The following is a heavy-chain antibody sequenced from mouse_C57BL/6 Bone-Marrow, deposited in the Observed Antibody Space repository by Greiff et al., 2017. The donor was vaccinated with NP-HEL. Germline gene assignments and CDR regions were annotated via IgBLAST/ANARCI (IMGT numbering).Heavy chain of an antibody. CDR1: GYTFTSYW. J-gene: IGHJ1*03. CDR2: IDPSDSYT. CDR3: ASRDYGSSYFDV. Sequence: QVHVKQPGAELVMPGASVKLSCKASGYTFTSYWMHWVKQRPGQGLEWIGEIDPSDSYTNYNQKFKGKSTLTVDKSSGTAYIQLSSLTSEDSAVYYCASRDYGSSYFDVWGTGTTVTVSS. D-gene: IGHD1-1*01. V-gene: IGHV1-69*01.